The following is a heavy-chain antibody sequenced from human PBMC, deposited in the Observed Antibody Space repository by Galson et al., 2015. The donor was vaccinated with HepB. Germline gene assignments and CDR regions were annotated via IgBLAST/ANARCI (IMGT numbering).Heavy chain of an antibody. J-gene: IGHJ4*02. V-gene: IGHV3-30*18. Sequence: SLRLSCAASGFTFSSYGMHWVRQAPGKGLEWVAVISYDGSNKYYADSVKGRFTISRDNSKNTLYLQMNSLRAEDTAVYYCAKGQVGASDYYFDYWGQGTLVTVSS. CDR1: GFTFSSYG. CDR2: ISYDGSNK. CDR3: AKGQVGASDYYFDY. D-gene: IGHD1-26*01.